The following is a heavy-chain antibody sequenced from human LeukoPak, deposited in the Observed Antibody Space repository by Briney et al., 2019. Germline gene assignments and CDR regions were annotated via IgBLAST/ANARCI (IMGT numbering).Heavy chain of an antibody. CDR3: AREGDGYTHRYFDY. V-gene: IGHV3-23*01. CDR1: GFAFSSYA. CDR2: ISDFGGST. Sequence: TGGSLRLSCAAFGFAFSSYAMSWVRQAPGKGLEWVSTISDFGGSTYYADSVKGRFTISRDISENTLYLQMNSLRAEDTAVYYCAREGDGYTHRYFDYWGQGTLVTVSS. D-gene: IGHD5-24*01. J-gene: IGHJ4*02.